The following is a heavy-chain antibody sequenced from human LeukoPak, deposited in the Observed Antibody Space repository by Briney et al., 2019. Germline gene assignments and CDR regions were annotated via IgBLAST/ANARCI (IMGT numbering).Heavy chain of an antibody. J-gene: IGHJ4*02. CDR3: ARDRALRYFDWQRTAFDY. CDR2: ISSSSSYI. V-gene: IGHV3-21*04. D-gene: IGHD3-9*01. Sequence: PGGSLRLSCAASGFTFSSYSMNWVRQAPGKGLEWVSSISSSSSYIYYADSVKGRFTISRDNAKNSLYLQMNSLRAEDTALYYCARDRALRYFDWQRTAFDYWGQGTLVTVSS. CDR1: GFTFSSYS.